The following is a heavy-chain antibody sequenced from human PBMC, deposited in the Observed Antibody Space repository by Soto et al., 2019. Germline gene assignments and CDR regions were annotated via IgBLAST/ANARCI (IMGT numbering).Heavy chain of an antibody. J-gene: IGHJ1*01. D-gene: IGHD3-3*01. V-gene: IGHV1-18*04. Sequence: ASVNVPCKASGCTFTCYGISWVRQAPGQGLEWMGWISAYNRNTNYAQKLQGRVTMTTDTSRSTAYMELRSLRSDDTAVYYCARAPPITHFRVVILQLDHSGQGTLVTVSS. CDR1: GCTFTCYG. CDR3: ARAPPITHFRVVILQLDH. CDR2: ISAYNRNT.